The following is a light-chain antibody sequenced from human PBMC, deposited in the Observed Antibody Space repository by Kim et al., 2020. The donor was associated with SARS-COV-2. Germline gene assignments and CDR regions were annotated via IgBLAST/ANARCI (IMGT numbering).Light chain of an antibody. CDR1: QSINIW. J-gene: IGKJ1*01. CDR3: QQYNAYSLT. CDR2: RAS. Sequence: ASGGDRVTITCRASQSINIWLAWYQQKPGKAPKLLIYRASSLQTGVPSRFSGSGSGTEFTLTISTLQPDDFATYYCQQYNAYSLTLGQGTKVDIK. V-gene: IGKV1-5*03.